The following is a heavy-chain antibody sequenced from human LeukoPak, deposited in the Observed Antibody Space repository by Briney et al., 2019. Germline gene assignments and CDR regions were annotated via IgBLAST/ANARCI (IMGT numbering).Heavy chain of an antibody. CDR2: IRYDGRNK. Sequence: GGSLRLSCAASGFTFSSYGMHWIRQAPGKGLEWVAFIRYDGRNKYYEDFVKGRFSISRDNSKNTLYLDMNSLRAEDTAVYYCAREKWSSGWPLDYWGQGTLVTVSS. V-gene: IGHV3-30*02. D-gene: IGHD6-19*01. CDR3: AREKWSSGWPLDY. CDR1: GFTFSSYG. J-gene: IGHJ4*02.